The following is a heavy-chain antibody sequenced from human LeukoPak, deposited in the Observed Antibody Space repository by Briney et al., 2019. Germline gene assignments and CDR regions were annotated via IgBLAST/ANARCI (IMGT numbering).Heavy chain of an antibody. CDR2: VYTSGST. V-gene: IGHV4-61*02. CDR1: GGSLSSTNYY. J-gene: IGHJ4*02. CDR3: ARDQPAAALDY. D-gene: IGHD6-13*01. Sequence: PSETLSLTCTVSGGSLSSTNYYWSWIRQPAGEGLEWIGRVYTSGSTNYNPSLKSRVTMSIDTSKNQFSLKLSSVTAADTAVYYCARDQPAAALDYWGQGTLVTVSS.